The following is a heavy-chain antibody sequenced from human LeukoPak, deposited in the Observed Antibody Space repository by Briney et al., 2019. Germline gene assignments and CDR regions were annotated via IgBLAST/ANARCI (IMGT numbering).Heavy chain of an antibody. CDR3: AKHFASGTYYNYLDY. Sequence: LRPACAPSAPIFTNGAMSWVRRARGRGREWLSVIRGSGGVIIPSGGGTYYAESARGRFTISRDNSENPLYLQLNSLRAEDTAVYYCAKHFASGTYYNYLDYWGQGTLVTVSS. J-gene: IGHJ4*02. CDR2: IRGSGGVIIPSGGGT. CDR1: APIFTNGA. D-gene: IGHD3-10*01. V-gene: IGHV3-23*01.